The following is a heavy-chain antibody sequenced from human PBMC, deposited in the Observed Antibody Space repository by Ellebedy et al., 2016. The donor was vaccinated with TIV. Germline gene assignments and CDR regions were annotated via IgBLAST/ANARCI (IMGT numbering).Heavy chain of an antibody. D-gene: IGHD2-8*01. CDR1: RFTFSSYA. J-gene: IGHJ5*02. CDR3: ARNGYCTPSNCRSYNWFDP. V-gene: IGHV3-23*01. Sequence: GESLKISCAASRFTFSSYAMSWVRQAPGKGLEWVSTISNTGSRTYYADSVKGRFTISRDNAKNSLYLQMNSLTVDDTAEYYCARNGYCTPSNCRSYNWFDPWGQGTLVTVSS. CDR2: ISNTGSRT.